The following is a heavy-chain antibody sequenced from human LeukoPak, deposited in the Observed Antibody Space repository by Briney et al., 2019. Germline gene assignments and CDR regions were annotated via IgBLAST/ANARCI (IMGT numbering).Heavy chain of an antibody. CDR2: ISSSGSTI. Sequence: SLRLSCAASGFTFSSYEMNWVRQAPGKGLEWVSYISSSGSTIYYADSVKGRFTISRDNAKNSLYLQMNSLRAEDTAVYYCATCGYTYGLYFDYWGQGTLVTVSS. V-gene: IGHV3-48*03. J-gene: IGHJ4*02. CDR1: GFTFSSYE. D-gene: IGHD5-18*01. CDR3: ATCGYTYGLYFDY.